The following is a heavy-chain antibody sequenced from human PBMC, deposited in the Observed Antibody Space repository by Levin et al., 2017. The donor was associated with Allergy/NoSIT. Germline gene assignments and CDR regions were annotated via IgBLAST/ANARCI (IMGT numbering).Heavy chain of an antibody. Sequence: GGSLRLSCAASGFSFSTYWMDWVRQTPGKGLEWVANIKGDGNEKNYMDSVKGRFTISRDNAKNSLYLQMNSLRVEDTAVYYCARERNWGRDHWGQGTLVTVSS. V-gene: IGHV3-7*01. CDR1: GFSFSTYW. D-gene: IGHD7-27*01. J-gene: IGHJ4*02. CDR3: ARERNWGRDH. CDR2: IKGDGNEK.